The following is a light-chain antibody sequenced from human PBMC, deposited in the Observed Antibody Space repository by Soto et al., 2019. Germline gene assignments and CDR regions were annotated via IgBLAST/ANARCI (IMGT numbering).Light chain of an antibody. Sequence: QSALTQPASVCGSRGQSIIIACVGRNTDVGQDKSVCWYQHGPGKAPKLLIFEVTNRPSGVSNRFSGSRSGNTASLTISGLQPDDEGDYFCVSSTDTDTLVFGTGTKVTVL. J-gene: IGLJ1*01. V-gene: IGLV2-14*01. CDR3: VSSTDTDTLV. CDR1: NTDVGQDKS. CDR2: EVT.